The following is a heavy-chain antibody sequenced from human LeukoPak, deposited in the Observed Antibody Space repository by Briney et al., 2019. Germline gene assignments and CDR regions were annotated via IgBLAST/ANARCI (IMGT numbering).Heavy chain of an antibody. CDR1: GGTFSSYA. Sequence: SVKVSCKASGGTFSSYAISWVRQAPGQGLEGMGGIIPIFGTANYAQKFQGRVTITADEATSTAYMELSSLRSEDTAVYYCASHFGVLRYFDWLLFSFDYWGQGTLVTVSS. CDR3: ASHFGVLRYFDWLLFSFDY. CDR2: IIPIFGTA. D-gene: IGHD3-9*01. J-gene: IGHJ4*02. V-gene: IGHV1-69*01.